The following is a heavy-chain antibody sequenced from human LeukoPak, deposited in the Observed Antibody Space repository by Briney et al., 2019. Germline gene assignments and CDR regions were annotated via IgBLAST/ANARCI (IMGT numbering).Heavy chain of an antibody. J-gene: IGHJ4*02. V-gene: IGHV4-30-2*01. D-gene: IGHD4-11*01. CDR3: ARGNYHRFDY. CDR2: IYHSGST. Sequence: PSQTLSLTCAVSGGSISSGGYSWSWIRQPPGKGLEWIGYIYHSGSTYYNPSLKSRVTISVDRSKNQFSLKLSSVTAADTAVYYCARGNYHRFDYWGQGTLVTVPS. CDR1: GGSISSGGYS.